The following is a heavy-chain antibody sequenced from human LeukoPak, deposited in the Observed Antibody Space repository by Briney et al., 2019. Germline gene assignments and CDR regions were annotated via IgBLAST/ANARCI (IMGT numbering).Heavy chain of an antibody. V-gene: IGHV3-23*01. Sequence: GGSLRLSCAASGFTFSSYAMGWVRQAPGQGLDRVSGTSSSGGSKYYAVFVKGRFTISRDNSKNTLYLQMSILRAEDTAVYYCAKGGSYSPSLDAFDIWGQGTMVTVSS. CDR2: TSSSGGSK. J-gene: IGHJ3*02. D-gene: IGHD4-11*01. CDR3: AKGGSYSPSLDAFDI. CDR1: GFTFSSYA.